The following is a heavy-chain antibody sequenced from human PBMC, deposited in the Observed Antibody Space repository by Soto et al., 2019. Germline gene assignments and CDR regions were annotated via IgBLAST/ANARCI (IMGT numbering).Heavy chain of an antibody. J-gene: IGHJ5*02. CDR2: IYYSGST. D-gene: IGHD3-22*01. Sequence: LSLTCTVSGGSISSYYWSWIRQPPGKGLEWIGYIYYSGSTNYNPSLKSRVTISVDTSKNQLSLKLSSVTAADAAVYYCARVWRATYYYDSSGYYWFDPWGQGTLVTVSS. CDR1: GGSISSYY. CDR3: ARVWRATYYYDSSGYYWFDP. V-gene: IGHV4-59*01.